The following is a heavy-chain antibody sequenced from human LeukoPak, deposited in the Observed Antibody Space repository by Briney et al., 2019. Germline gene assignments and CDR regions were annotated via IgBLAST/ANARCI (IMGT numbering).Heavy chain of an antibody. Sequence: PARSLRLSCAASGFTFDDYAMQWVRQAPGKGLEWVSGISRNSGTIGYADSVKGRFTISRDNAKNSLYLQMNSLRAEDTALYYCARDSISSSGAFDIWGQGTMVTVFS. V-gene: IGHV3-9*01. J-gene: IGHJ3*02. CDR3: ARDSISSSGAFDI. D-gene: IGHD3-22*01. CDR2: ISRNSGTI. CDR1: GFTFDDYA.